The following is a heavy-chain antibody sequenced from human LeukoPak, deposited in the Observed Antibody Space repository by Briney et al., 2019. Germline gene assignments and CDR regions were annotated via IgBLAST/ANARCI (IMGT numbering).Heavy chain of an antibody. CDR2: IYSSGTT. J-gene: IGHJ4*02. CDR1: GGSVHRSF. CDR3: GRRPAVDGPIDN. Sequence: PSETLSLTCVVSGGSVHRSFWTWVRQPPGKGLEWIGRIYSSGTTDYSPSLHSRLTIAIDTSKNQFSLRLASVTAADTAVYYCGRRPAVDGPIDNWGQGILVAVSS. V-gene: IGHV4-59*02. D-gene: IGHD3/OR15-3a*01.